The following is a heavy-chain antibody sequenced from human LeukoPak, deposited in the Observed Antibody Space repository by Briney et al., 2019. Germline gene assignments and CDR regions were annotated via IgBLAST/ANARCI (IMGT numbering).Heavy chain of an antibody. CDR2: ISAYNGHT. D-gene: IGHD3-16*02. Sequence: SVTVSCKASGYTFTSYGISWVRQAPGQGIEGMGSISAYNGHTKYAQKFQGRVIMTTDTSTSTAYMELMSLRSDDTAVYYCARDQYDYLWGSYRPYFDYGVQGTLVTVSS. CDR1: GYTFTSYG. J-gene: IGHJ4*02. CDR3: ARDQYDYLWGSYRPYFDY. V-gene: IGHV1-18*01.